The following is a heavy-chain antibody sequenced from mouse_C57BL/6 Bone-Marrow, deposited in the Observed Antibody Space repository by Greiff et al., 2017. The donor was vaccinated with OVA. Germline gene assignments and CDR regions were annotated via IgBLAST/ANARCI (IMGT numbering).Heavy chain of an antibody. CDR2: IDPSDSET. Sequence: QVQLQQPGAELVRPGSSVKLSCKASGYTFTSYWMHWVKQRPIQGLEWIGNIDPSDSETHYNQKFKDKATLTVDKSSSTAYMQLSSLTSEDSAVYYGARWDDVYYVGFAYWGQGTLVTVSA. D-gene: IGHD2-3*01. V-gene: IGHV1-52*01. CDR3: ARWDDVYYVGFAY. J-gene: IGHJ3*01. CDR1: GYTFTSYW.